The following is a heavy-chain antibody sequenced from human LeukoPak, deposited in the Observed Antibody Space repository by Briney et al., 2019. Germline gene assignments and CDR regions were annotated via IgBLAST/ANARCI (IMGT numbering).Heavy chain of an antibody. J-gene: IGHJ4*02. CDR3: ARWGSNMAREKGDH. CDR1: GGSISDYY. D-gene: IGHD3-10*01. Sequence: SETLSLTCTVSGGSISDYYWIWIRQPPGKGLEWIGYIYYSGITNYNPSLKTRVTILVDTSKNQFSLKLSSVTAADTAVYYCARWGSNMAREKGDHWGQGTLVTVSS. CDR2: IYYSGIT. V-gene: IGHV4-59*08.